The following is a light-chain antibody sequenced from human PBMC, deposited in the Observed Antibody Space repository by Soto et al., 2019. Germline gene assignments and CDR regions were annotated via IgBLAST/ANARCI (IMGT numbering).Light chain of an antibody. CDR2: DAS. J-gene: IGKJ1*01. CDR3: QQSYSNPPT. V-gene: IGKV1-5*01. Sequence: DIQMTQSPSTLSASVGDRVTITCRASQSISSWLAWYQQKPGKAPKLLIYDASSLESGVPSRFSGSGSGTDFTLTISSLQPEDFAIYYCQQSYSNPPTFGQGTKVDIK. CDR1: QSISSW.